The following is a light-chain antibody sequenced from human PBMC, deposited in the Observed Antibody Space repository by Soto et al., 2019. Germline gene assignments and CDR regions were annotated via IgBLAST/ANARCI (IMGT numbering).Light chain of an antibody. J-gene: IGLJ1*01. CDR2: EVS. CDR3: CSYVLSSTSPYV. Sequence: QSVLTQPASVSGSPGQSITISCTGTSSDVGSYNTVSWYQQRPGKAPQLVIYEVSKRPSVISSRLSGSKSGNTASLTISGLQAEDEADYYCCSYVLSSTSPYVFGTGTKVTVL. V-gene: IGLV2-23*02. CDR1: SSDVGSYNT.